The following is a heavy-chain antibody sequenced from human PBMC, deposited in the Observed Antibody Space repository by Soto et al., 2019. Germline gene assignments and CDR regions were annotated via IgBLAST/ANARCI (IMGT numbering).Heavy chain of an antibody. Sequence: EVQLVESGGGLVKPGGSLGLSCAASGFTFSSYSMNWVRQAPGKGLEWVASISSSSSYKYYADSVKGRFTISRDNAENSLYLQMNRLRAEDTAVFYCARVALCSGGSCTATPYYFDYWGQGILVTVSS. CDR1: GFTFSSYS. CDR3: ARVALCSGGSCTATPYYFDY. V-gene: IGHV3-21*01. J-gene: IGHJ4*02. D-gene: IGHD2-15*01. CDR2: ISSSSSYK.